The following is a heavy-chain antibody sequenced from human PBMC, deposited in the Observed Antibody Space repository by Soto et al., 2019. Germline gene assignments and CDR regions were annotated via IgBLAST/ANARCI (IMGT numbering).Heavy chain of an antibody. J-gene: IGHJ1*01. D-gene: IGHD2-21*02. CDR1: GGSISSYY. Sequence: SETLSLTCTVSGGSISSYYWSWIRQPPGKGLEWIGYIYYSGSTNYNPSLKSRVTIPVDTSKNQFSLKLSSVTAADTAVYYCARGDVVTAILPGQYFQHWGQGTLVTVSS. CDR3: ARGDVVTAILPGQYFQH. CDR2: IYYSGST. V-gene: IGHV4-59*01.